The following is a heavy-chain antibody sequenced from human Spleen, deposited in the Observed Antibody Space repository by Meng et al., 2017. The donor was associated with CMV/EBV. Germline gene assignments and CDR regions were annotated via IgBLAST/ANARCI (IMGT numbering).Heavy chain of an antibody. CDR1: GFTFSSYA. V-gene: IGHV3-23*03. J-gene: IGHJ6*02. CDR3: AKELGTTTDYYYGMDV. CDR2: IYSGGSST. Sequence: GESLKISCAASGFTFSSYAMSWVRQAPGKGLEWVSVIYSGGSSTYYADSVKGRFTISRDNSKNTLYLQMNSLRAEDTAVYYCAKELGTTTDYYYGMDVWGQGTTVTVSS. D-gene: IGHD1-26*01.